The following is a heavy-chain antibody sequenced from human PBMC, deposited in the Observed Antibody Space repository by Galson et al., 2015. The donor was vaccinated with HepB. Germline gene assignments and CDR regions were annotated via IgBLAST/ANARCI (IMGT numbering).Heavy chain of an antibody. J-gene: IGHJ4*02. V-gene: IGHV5-51*01. D-gene: IGHD6-19*01. Sequence: QSGAEVKKPGDSLKISCKGSGHRFTTYWIGWVRQMPGKGLEWMGIIYPGDSDTRYSPSFQGQVTMSADKSISTAYLQWSSLKASDTAMYYCARPVYSSGWYLDYWGQGTLVTVSS. CDR2: IYPGDSDT. CDR1: GHRFTTYW. CDR3: ARPVYSSGWYLDY.